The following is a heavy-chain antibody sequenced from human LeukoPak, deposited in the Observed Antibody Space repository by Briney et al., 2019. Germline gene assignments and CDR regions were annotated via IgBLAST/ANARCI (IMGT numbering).Heavy chain of an antibody. Sequence: ASVKVSCKASGGTFSTYAISWVRPAPGQGLEWMGWISAYNGNTNYAQKLQGRVTMTTDTSTSTAYMGLRSLRSDDTAVYYCARINYYYYGMDVWGQGTTVTVSS. CDR3: ARINYYYYGMDV. J-gene: IGHJ6*02. CDR1: GGTFSTYA. V-gene: IGHV1-18*01. CDR2: ISAYNGNT.